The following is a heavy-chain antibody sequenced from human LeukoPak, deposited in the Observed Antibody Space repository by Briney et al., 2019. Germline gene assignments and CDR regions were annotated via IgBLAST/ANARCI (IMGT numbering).Heavy chain of an antibody. Sequence: GGSLRLSCSASGFTFSSSAIHWVRQAPGKGLEYVSGISSNGGSTYNADSVKGRFTISRDNSKNTVYLQMSSLRPEDTALYYCVKRTGLYLDYWGQGTLVTVSS. D-gene: IGHD1-1*01. CDR2: ISSNGGST. V-gene: IGHV3-64D*09. J-gene: IGHJ4*02. CDR1: GFTFSSSA. CDR3: VKRTGLYLDY.